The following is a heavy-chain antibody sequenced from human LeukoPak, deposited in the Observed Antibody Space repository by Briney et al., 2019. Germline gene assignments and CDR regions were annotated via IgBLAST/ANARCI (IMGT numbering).Heavy chain of an antibody. CDR3: ARRASYYYDSSGIKYFQH. J-gene: IGHJ1*01. D-gene: IGHD3-22*01. V-gene: IGHV4-34*01. Sequence: SETLSLTCAVYGGSFSGYYWSWIRQPPGKGLEWNGEINHSGSTNYNPSLKSRVTISVDTSKNQFSLKLSSVTAADTAVYYCARRASYYYDSSGIKYFQHWGQGTLVTVSS. CDR1: GGSFSGYY. CDR2: INHSGST.